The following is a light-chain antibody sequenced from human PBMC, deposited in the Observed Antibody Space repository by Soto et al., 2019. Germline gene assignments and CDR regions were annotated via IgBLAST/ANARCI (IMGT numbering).Light chain of an antibody. V-gene: IGKV3-20*01. CDR2: GAS. CDR1: QSVSSSY. CDR3: QQYGSSGMYT. Sequence: EIVLTQSPGTLSLSPGERATLSCRASQSVSSSYLAWYQQKPGQAPRLLIYGASSRATGIPDRFSGSGSGTDFTLTISSLEPEDFAVYYCQQYGSSGMYTFGQGTKLEIK. J-gene: IGKJ2*01.